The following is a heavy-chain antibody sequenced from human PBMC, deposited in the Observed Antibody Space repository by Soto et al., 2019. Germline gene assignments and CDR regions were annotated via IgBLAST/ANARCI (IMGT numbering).Heavy chain of an antibody. D-gene: IGHD1-26*01. CDR1: GYTFTSYG. CDR2: ISAYNGNT. V-gene: IGHV1-18*01. J-gene: IGHJ6*02. Sequence: ASVKVSCKASGYTFTSYGISWVRQVPGQGLEWMGWISAYNGNTNYAQKLQGRVTMTTDTSTSTAYMELRSLRSDDTAVYYCARARYIRRGAQNYYGLDVWGQGTTVTVSS. CDR3: ARARYIRRGAQNYYGLDV.